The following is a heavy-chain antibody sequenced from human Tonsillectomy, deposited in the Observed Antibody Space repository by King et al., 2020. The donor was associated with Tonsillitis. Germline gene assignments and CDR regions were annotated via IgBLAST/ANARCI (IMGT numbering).Heavy chain of an antibody. J-gene: IGHJ4*02. CDR2: ISSSSSYI. Sequence: VQLVESGGGLVKPGGSLRLSCAASGFTFSSYSMNWVRQAPGKGLEWVSSISSSSSYIYYADSVKGRFTISRENAKNSLYLQLNSLRAEDTGVYYCARKPIAGTTSVDYWGQGTLVTVSS. CDR3: ARKPIAGTTSVDY. CDR1: GFTFSSYS. V-gene: IGHV3-21*01. D-gene: IGHD1-7*01.